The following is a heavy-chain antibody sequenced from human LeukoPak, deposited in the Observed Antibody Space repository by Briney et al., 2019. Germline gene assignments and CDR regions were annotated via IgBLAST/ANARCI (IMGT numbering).Heavy chain of an antibody. Sequence: ASVKVSCKASGFTFTGYYMHWVRQAPGQGLEWMGWIKPNSGGTNYAQKFQGRVTMTRDTSISTAYMELSRLSSDDAAVYYCASDSGSALDYWAQGTLVTVSS. CDR3: ASDSGSALDY. V-gene: IGHV1-2*02. J-gene: IGHJ4*02. CDR2: IKPNSGGT. D-gene: IGHD1-26*01. CDR1: GFTFTGYY.